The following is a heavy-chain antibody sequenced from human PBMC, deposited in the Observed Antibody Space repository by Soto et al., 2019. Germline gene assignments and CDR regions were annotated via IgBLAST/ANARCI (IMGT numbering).Heavy chain of an antibody. J-gene: IGHJ6*02. CDR1: GFSLSSYD. CDR3: GRAQSRNLNARGYGIDV. CDR2: FGSGGDR. Sequence: EVRLVESGGGLLQPGTSVRLSCAAPGFSLSSYDLHWVRQVPEKRLEWVAFFGSGGDRHYSASVKGRFTISRDSAKKSFYLQMNSLKVGDTAVYYCGRAQSRNLNARGYGIDVWGQGTTVIVSS. D-gene: IGHD1-1*01. V-gene: IGHV3-13*04.